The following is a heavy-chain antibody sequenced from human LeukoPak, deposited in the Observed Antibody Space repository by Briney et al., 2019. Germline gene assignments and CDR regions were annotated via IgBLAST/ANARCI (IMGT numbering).Heavy chain of an antibody. V-gene: IGHV1-2*02. CDR1: GYTFTSYY. J-gene: IGHJ4*02. Sequence: ASVKVSCKASGYTFTSYYMHWVRQAPGQGLEWMGWINPNSGGTNYAQKFQGRVTMTRGTSISTAYMELSRLRSDDTAVYYCARVVSAQYYFDYWGQGTLVTVSS. D-gene: IGHD2-21*02. CDR3: ARVVSAQYYFDY. CDR2: INPNSGGT.